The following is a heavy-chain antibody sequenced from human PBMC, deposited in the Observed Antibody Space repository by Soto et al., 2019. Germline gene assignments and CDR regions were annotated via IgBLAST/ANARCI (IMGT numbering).Heavy chain of an antibody. V-gene: IGHV3-74*01. J-gene: IGHJ5*02. CDR3: ARGRETFPNCFAP. Sequence: GGSLRLSCAASGFTFSSYWMHWVRQAPGKGLVWVSRINSDGSSTSYADSVKGRFTISRDNAKNTLYLQMNSLRAEDTAVYYCARGRETFPNCFAPWGQGTLVTVSS. CDR1: GFTFSSYW. D-gene: IGHD1-26*01. CDR2: INSDGSST.